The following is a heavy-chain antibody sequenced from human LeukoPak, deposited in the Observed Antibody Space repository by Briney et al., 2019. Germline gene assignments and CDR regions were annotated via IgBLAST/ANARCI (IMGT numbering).Heavy chain of an antibody. V-gene: IGHV3-49*04. J-gene: IGHJ4*02. CDR3: TRDQTPYY. CDR2: IRSKIYGGTP. Sequence: GGSLRLSCTTSGFTFGDYALTWVRQAPGKGLEWVGFIRSKIYGGTPEYAASVKGRFTISRDDSRGIAYLQMNSLKTEDTAVYYCTRDQTPYYWGQGTLVTVSS. CDR1: GFTFGDYA.